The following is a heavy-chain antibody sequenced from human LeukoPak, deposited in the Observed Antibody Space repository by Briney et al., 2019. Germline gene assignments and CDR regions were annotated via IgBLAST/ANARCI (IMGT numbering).Heavy chain of an antibody. J-gene: IGHJ4*02. D-gene: IGHD1-1*01. Sequence: GESLKISCKGSGYNFATYWIGWMRQMPGKGLEWMGVMYPADSHIRYSPPFQGQVTMSADRSTSTVHLQWSSLKASDAAIYYCATYNHAWPDYWGQGTLVTVSS. V-gene: IGHV5-51*01. CDR2: MYPADSHI. CDR3: ATYNHAWPDY. CDR1: GYNFATYW.